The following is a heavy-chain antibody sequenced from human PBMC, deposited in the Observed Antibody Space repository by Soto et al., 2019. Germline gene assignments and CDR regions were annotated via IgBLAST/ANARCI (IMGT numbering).Heavy chain of an antibody. CDR1: GYTFTGYY. D-gene: IGHD3-10*01. Sequence: ASVKVSCKASGYTFTGYYMHWVRQAPGQGLEWMGWINPNSGGTNYAQKFQGWVTMTRDTSISTAYMELSRLRSDDTAVYYCAREVSGSPSGMDDWGQGTTVTVSS. V-gene: IGHV1-2*04. CDR3: AREVSGSPSGMDD. CDR2: INPNSGGT. J-gene: IGHJ6*01.